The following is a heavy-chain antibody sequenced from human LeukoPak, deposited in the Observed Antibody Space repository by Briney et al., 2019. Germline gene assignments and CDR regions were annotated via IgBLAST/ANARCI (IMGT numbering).Heavy chain of an antibody. J-gene: IGHJ3*02. CDR2: IYYSGST. D-gene: IGHD3-22*01. CDR1: GGSISSYY. V-gene: IGHV4-59*01. Sequence: SEPLSLTCTVSGGSISSYYWSWIRQPPGKGLEWIGYIYYSGSTNYNPSLKSRVTISVDTSKNQFSLKLSSVTAAESAVYYCARVPNYYDSSGYYYAFDIWGQGTMVTVSS. CDR3: ARVPNYYDSSGYYYAFDI.